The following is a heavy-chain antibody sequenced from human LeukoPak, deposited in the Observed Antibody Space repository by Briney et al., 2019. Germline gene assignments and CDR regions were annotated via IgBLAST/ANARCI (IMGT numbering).Heavy chain of an antibody. D-gene: IGHD3-22*01. CDR2: ISAYNGNT. CDR3: ARYRRGGNYYDSSGYGAFDI. J-gene: IGHJ3*02. Sequence: ASVKVSCKASGYTFTSYYMHWVRQAPGQGPEWMGWISAYNGNTNYAQKLQGRVTMTTDTSTSTAYMELRSLRSDDTAVYYCARYRRGGNYYDSSGYGAFDIWGQGTMVTVSS. CDR1: GYTFTSYY. V-gene: IGHV1-18*04.